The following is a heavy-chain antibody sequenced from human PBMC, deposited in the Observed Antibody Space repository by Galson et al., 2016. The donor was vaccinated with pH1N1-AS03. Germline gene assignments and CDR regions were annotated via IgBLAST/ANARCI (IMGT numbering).Heavy chain of an antibody. J-gene: IGHJ3*01. CDR2: VSSDGSRT. CDR3: AREGRVSESDGYYRPLDL. D-gene: IGHD3-22*01. V-gene: IGHV3-74*03. Sequence: SLRLSCAASAFSFSRHWMHWVRQAPGKGLVWVSRVSSDGSRTTYTDSVKGRFSISRDNAQKMLSLELNSLRDEETALYFCAREGRVSESDGYYRPLDLWGQGAMVVVS. CDR1: AFSFSRHW.